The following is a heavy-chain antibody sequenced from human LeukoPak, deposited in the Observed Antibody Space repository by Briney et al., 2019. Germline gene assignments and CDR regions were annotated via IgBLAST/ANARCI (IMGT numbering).Heavy chain of an antibody. J-gene: IGHJ4*02. CDR1: GYTFTDYH. D-gene: IGHD6-19*01. V-gene: IGHV1-2*02. CDR3: ARVGYSSGWSNFDY. CDR2: VNSNSGGT. Sequence: ASVKVSCKASGYTFTDYHTHWVRQAPGQGLEWMGWVNSNSGGTNYAQKLQGRVTMTRDTSISTAYMELTSLTSDDTAVYYCARVGYSSGWSNFDYWGQGTLVTVSS.